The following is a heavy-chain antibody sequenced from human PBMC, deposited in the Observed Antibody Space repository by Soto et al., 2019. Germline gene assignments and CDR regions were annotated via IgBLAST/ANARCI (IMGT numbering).Heavy chain of an antibody. CDR3: ARDMSGGTYNYYYGMDV. CDR1: GFTFRSYA. CDR2: ISGSGSPT. J-gene: IGHJ6*02. V-gene: IGHV3-23*01. Sequence: GGSLRLSCAASGFTFRSYAMTRVRQAPGRGLEWVAAISGSGSPTYYADSVKGRFTISRDNSMNTLYLQMNSLRADDTAVYYCARDMSGGTYNYYYGMDVWGQGTTVTVSS. D-gene: IGHD1-26*01.